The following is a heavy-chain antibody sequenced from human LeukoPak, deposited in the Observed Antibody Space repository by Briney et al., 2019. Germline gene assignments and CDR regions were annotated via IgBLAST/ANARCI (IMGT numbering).Heavy chain of an antibody. D-gene: IGHD2-2*01. CDR3: ARDQGPAATYFQH. CDR1: GGSFSGYY. Sequence: PSETLSLTCAVYGGSFSGYYWSWIRQPPGKGLEWIGEINHSGSTNYNPSLKSRVTISVDTSKNQFSLKLSSVTAADTAVYYCARDQGPAATYFQHWGQGTLVTVSS. CDR2: INHSGST. V-gene: IGHV4-34*01. J-gene: IGHJ1*01.